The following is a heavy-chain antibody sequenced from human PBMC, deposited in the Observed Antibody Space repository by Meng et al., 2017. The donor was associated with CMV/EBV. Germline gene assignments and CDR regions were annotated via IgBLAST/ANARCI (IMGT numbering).Heavy chain of an antibody. Sequence: ASVKVSCKASGYTFTGYYMHWVRQAPGQGLEWMGWINPNSGGTNYAQKFQGRVTMTRDTSISTAYMELSRLRSDDTAVYYCAREVGYSYGDNWFDPWGQGTLVTVSS. CDR2: INPNSGGT. CDR3: AREVGYSYGDNWFDP. J-gene: IGHJ5*02. CDR1: GYTFTGYY. V-gene: IGHV1-2*02. D-gene: IGHD5-18*01.